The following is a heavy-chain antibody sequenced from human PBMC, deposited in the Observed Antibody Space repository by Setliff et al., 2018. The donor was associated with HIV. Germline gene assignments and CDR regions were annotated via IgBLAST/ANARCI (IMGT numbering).Heavy chain of an antibody. CDR2: IFYSGST. V-gene: IGHV4-31*03. CDR1: GGSISSGSYY. CDR3: AREPATYNGYNWDSYGTDL. Sequence: PSETLSLTCSVSGGSISSGSYYWSWIRQHPGKGREWIGYIFYSGSTTYNPSLKSRLTISIDTSKNRFSLKLKSVTAADTAVYYCAREPATYNGYNWDSYGTDLWGQGTTVTVSS. D-gene: IGHD5-12*01. J-gene: IGHJ6*02.